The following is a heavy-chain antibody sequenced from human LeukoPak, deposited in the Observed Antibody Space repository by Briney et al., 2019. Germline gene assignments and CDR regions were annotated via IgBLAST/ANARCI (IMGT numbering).Heavy chain of an antibody. CDR1: GGSLSGYY. J-gene: IGHJ3*02. Sequence: SETLSLTRAVNGGSLSGYYWSWLRQPPGRGGEWIGEIKYSGGTNYNPCLKSRVTISVDTSKNQFSLKLSSVTAADTAVYYCARVSTYYYDSRGHHAFDIWGQGTMVTVSS. D-gene: IGHD3-22*01. V-gene: IGHV4-34*01. CDR2: IKYSGGT. CDR3: ARVSTYYYDSRGHHAFDI.